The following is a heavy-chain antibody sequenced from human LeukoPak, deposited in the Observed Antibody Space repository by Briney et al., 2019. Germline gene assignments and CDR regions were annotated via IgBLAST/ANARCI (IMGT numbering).Heavy chain of an antibody. CDR2: IYYTGST. Sequence: SETLSLTCTVSGGSISPYFWSWIRQPPGKGLEWIGYIYYTGSTNYNPSLKSRVTISVDTSKNQFSLKLSSVTAADTAVYYCARHGRPVGTDWYFDLWGRGTLVTVSS. CDR1: GGSISPYF. V-gene: IGHV4-59*08. J-gene: IGHJ2*01. CDR3: ARHGRPVGTDWYFDL. D-gene: IGHD6-6*01.